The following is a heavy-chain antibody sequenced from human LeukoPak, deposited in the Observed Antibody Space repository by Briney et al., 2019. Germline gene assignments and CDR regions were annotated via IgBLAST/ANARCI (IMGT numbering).Heavy chain of an antibody. J-gene: IGHJ5*02. CDR1: GFTFSSYG. CDR3: TKSGSSFFDP. Sequence: PGGSLRLSCAASGFTFSSYGMHWVRQAPGKGLEWMTSMSYDGSNEYYADSVKGRFTISRDNSKNTLYLQMNSLRAEDTAVYYCTKSGSSFFDPWGQGTLVTVSS. CDR2: MSYDGSNE. D-gene: IGHD6-13*01. V-gene: IGHV3-30*02.